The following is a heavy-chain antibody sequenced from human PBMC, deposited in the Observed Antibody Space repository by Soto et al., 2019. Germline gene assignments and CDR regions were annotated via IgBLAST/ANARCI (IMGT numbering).Heavy chain of an antibody. CDR2: IYDTGISGYTPST. CDR3: ARGEHAFFYYGLDV. V-gene: IGHV4-59*01. Sequence: SETLSLTCTVSGGSITSSYWSWIRRPPGKGLEWIAYIYDTGISGYTPSTSYNPSLKSRVTMSVDTSKSQYSLKLPSVTAADTAVYYCARGEHAFFYYGLDVWGQGITVTVSS. CDR1: GGSITSSY. J-gene: IGHJ6*02.